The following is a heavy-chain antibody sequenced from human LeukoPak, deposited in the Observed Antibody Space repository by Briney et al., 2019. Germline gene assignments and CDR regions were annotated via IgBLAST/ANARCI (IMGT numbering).Heavy chain of an antibody. V-gene: IGHV1-24*01. CDR3: ATVGSPRSGYASYYYYMDV. CDR1: GYTLTELS. Sequence: GASVTVSCKVSGYTLTELSMHWVRQAPGKGLEWMGGFDPEDGETIYAQKFQGRVTMTEDTSTDTAYMELSSLRSEDTAVYYCATVGSPRSGYASYYYYMDVWGKGTTVTVSS. J-gene: IGHJ6*03. D-gene: IGHD5-12*01. CDR2: FDPEDGET.